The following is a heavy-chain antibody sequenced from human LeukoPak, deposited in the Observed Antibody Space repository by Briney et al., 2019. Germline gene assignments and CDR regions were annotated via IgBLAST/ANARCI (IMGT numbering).Heavy chain of an antibody. CDR3: ARSYQTADAFDI. V-gene: IGHV4-31*03. CDR2: IYYSGDT. D-gene: IGHD2-2*01. Sequence: SETLSLTCTVSGGSISSGYYWSWIRPLPGRGLEWIGYIYYSGDTYSSPSLKSRVSISVDTSKNQVSLRLSSVTAADTAVYYCARSYQTADAFDIWGQATMVTVCS. J-gene: IGHJ3*02. CDR1: GGSISSGYY.